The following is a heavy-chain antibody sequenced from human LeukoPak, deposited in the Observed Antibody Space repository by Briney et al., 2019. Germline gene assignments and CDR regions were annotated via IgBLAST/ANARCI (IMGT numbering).Heavy chain of an antibody. CDR2: IARDGGAK. CDR3: AREATWGQWYFDH. Sequence: GGSLRLSCVASGFSFSNHGMHWVRQAPGKGLEWVSVIARDGGAKFCADSVKGRFTLSRDNPKNMFFLQMNFLTVEDTAIYYCAREATWGQWYFDHWGQGTPVTVSS. V-gene: IGHV3-30*03. CDR1: GFSFSNHG. J-gene: IGHJ4*02. D-gene: IGHD6-19*01.